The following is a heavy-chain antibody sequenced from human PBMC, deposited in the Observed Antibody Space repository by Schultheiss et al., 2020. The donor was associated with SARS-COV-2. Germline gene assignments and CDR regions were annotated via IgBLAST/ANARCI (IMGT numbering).Heavy chain of an antibody. V-gene: IGHV1-2*02. Sequence: ASVKVSCKASGGTFSNSAISWVRQAPGQGLEWMGWINPNSGGTNYAQKFQGRVTMTRDTSISTAYMELSSLRSEDTAVYYCAKDPYSSGSYFDYWGQGTLVTVSS. CDR3: AKDPYSSGSYFDY. D-gene: IGHD1-26*01. CDR1: GGTFSNSA. J-gene: IGHJ4*02. CDR2: INPNSGGT.